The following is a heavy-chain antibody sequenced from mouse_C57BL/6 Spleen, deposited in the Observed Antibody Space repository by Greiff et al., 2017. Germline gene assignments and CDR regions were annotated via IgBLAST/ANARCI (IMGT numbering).Heavy chain of an antibody. D-gene: IGHD4-1*01. CDR3: ARRTGTGGY. Sequence: EVKLQESGAELVKPGASVKLSCTASGFNIKDYYMHWVKQRTEQGLEWIGRIDPEDGETKYAPKFQGKATITADTSSNTAYLQLSSLTSEDTAVYYCARRTGTGGYWGQGTTLTVSS. V-gene: IGHV14-2*01. CDR2: IDPEDGET. J-gene: IGHJ2*01. CDR1: GFNIKDYY.